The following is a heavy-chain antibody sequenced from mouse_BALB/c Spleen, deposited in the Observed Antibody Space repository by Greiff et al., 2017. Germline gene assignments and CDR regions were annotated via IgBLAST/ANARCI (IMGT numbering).Heavy chain of an antibody. CDR3: ARGIYYDYDHAMDY. J-gene: IGHJ4*01. Sequence: QVQLQQSGAELMKPGASVKISCKATGYTFSSYWIEWVKQRPGHGLEWIGEILPGSGSTNYNEKFKGKATFTADTSSNTAYMQLSSLTSEDSAVYYCARGIYYDYDHAMDYWGQGTSVTVSS. V-gene: IGHV1-9*01. D-gene: IGHD2-4*01. CDR2: ILPGSGST. CDR1: GYTFSSYW.